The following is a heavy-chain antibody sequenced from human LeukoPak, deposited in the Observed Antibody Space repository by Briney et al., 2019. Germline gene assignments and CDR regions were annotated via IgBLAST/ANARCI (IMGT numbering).Heavy chain of an antibody. Sequence: GGSLRLSCAASGFTFSDYYMSWLRQAPGKGLEWVSYISSSGSTIYYADSVKGRFTISRDNAKNSLYLQMNSLRAEDTAVYYCARSRPYDYVWGSYYYYGMDVWGQGTTVTVSS. CDR2: ISSSGSTI. CDR3: ARSRPYDYVWGSYYYYGMDV. CDR1: GFTFSDYY. D-gene: IGHD3-16*01. J-gene: IGHJ6*02. V-gene: IGHV3-11*01.